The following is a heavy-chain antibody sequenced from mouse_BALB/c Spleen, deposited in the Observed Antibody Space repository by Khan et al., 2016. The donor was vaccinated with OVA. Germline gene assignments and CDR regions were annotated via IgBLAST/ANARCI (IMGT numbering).Heavy chain of an antibody. V-gene: IGHV5-6-5*01. CDR3: ARDYWLVY. CDR2: ISSGGNT. Sequence: EVKLVESGGGLVKPGGSLKVSCAASGFTFSNYAMSWVRQTPERKMEWVASISSGGNTYYPDNVKGRFTISRDNARNILYLQMSSLRSEDTAMYYCARDYWLVYWGQGTLVTVSA. J-gene: IGHJ3*01. CDR1: GFTFSNYA.